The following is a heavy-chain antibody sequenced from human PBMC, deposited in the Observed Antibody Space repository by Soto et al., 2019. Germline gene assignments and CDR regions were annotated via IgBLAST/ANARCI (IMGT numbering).Heavy chain of an antibody. Sequence: PSETLSLTCTVSGRSISSGGYYWSWIRQHPGKGLEWIGYIYYSGSTYYNPSLTRRVTISVDTSKNQYSLKLSSVTAADPAVYYCARDLARSDYGDPYYYYSGMVVWGQGTTVTVSS. V-gene: IGHV4-31*03. CDR2: IYYSGST. D-gene: IGHD4-17*01. J-gene: IGHJ6*02. CDR1: GRSISSGGYY. CDR3: ARDLARSDYGDPYYYYSGMVV.